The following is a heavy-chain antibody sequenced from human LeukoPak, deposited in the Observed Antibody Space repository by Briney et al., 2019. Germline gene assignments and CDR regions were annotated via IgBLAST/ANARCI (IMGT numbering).Heavy chain of an antibody. CDR2: INPNSGGT. D-gene: IGHD2-15*01. CDR1: GCSFSSYS. J-gene: IGHJ4*02. V-gene: IGHV1-2*02. Sequence: ASVKVSCKASGCSFSSYSIHWVRQAPGQGLEWMGWINPNSGGTNYAQKFQGRVSMTRDTSISTAYMELSRLKSDDTAVYYCAGIDRSGVDGTPPDYWGQGTLVTVSS. CDR3: AGIDRSGVDGTPPDY.